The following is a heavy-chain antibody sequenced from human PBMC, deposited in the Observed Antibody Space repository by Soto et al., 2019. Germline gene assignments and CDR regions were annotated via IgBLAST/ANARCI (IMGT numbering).Heavy chain of an antibody. D-gene: IGHD6-6*01. J-gene: IGHJ6*02. Sequence: ASVKVSCKASGFTFTSSAVHWVRQARGQRLEWIGWIVVGSGNTNYAQKFQERVTITRDMSTSTAYMELSSLRSGDTAVYYCAADGEYSSYGMDVWGQGTTVTVYS. V-gene: IGHV1-58*01. CDR1: GFTFTSSA. CDR2: IVVGSGNT. CDR3: AADGEYSSYGMDV.